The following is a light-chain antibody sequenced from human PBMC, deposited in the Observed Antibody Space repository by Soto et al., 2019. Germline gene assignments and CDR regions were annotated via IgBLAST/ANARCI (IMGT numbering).Light chain of an antibody. CDR1: QSVSSSY. Sequence: EIVLTQSPGTLSLSPGERATLSCRASQSVSSSYLAWYQQKPGQAPRLLIYGASSSATGIPDRFSGSGSGTAFILPISRREPEVVAVYYCQHYGSTPFPFGLGTKVNIK. J-gene: IGKJ3*01. V-gene: IGKV3-20*01. CDR2: GAS. CDR3: QHYGSTPFP.